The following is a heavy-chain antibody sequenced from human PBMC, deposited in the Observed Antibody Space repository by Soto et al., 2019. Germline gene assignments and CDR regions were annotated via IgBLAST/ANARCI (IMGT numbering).Heavy chain of an antibody. CDR3: AKDRNYPRDQFHN. D-gene: IGHD1-7*01. J-gene: IGHJ4*02. CDR1: GFTFNNYG. Sequence: PGGSLRLSCAASGFTFNNYGMSWVGQSPGKGLEWVSAISANGQGIYYADSVKGRFIISRDSSKNTVFLHMDSLTAEDTAVYYCAKDRNYPRDQFHNWGQGTLVTVSS. V-gene: IGHV3-23*01. CDR2: ISANGQGI.